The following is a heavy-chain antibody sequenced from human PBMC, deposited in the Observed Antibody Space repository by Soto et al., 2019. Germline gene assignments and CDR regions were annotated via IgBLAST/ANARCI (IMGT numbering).Heavy chain of an antibody. CDR2: ISDSGSS. CDR3: ATVDTDLVRGLDF. CDR1: GVSISSYY. J-gene: IGHJ3*01. D-gene: IGHD5-18*01. V-gene: IGHV4-59*01. Sequence: SETLSLTCTVSGVSISSYYWNWIRQPPGKGLEWIGFISDSGSSNYNPSPKSRVTISVDTSKNQFSLKLSSVTTADTAVYYCATVDTDLVRGLDFWGQGTMVTVSS.